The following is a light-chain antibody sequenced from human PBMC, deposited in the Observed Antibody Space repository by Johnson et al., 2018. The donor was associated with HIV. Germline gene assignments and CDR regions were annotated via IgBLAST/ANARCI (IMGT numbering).Light chain of an antibody. CDR2: ENN. CDR1: SSNIGNNY. V-gene: IGLV1-51*02. Sequence: QSVLTQPPSVSAAPGQKVTISCSGSSSNIGNNYLSWYQQLPGTAPKLLIYENNKRPSGIPDRFSGSKSGTSASLAISGLQAEDEADYYCAAWDDSLNGYVFGTGTKVTVL. CDR3: AAWDDSLNGYV. J-gene: IGLJ1*01.